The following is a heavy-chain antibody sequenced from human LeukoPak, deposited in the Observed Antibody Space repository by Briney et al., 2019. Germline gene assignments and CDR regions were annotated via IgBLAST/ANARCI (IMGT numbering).Heavy chain of an antibody. CDR2: INHSGST. D-gene: IGHD1-14*01. V-gene: IGHV4-34*01. J-gene: IGHJ6*03. CDR1: GGSFSGYY. Sequence: SETLSLTCAVYGGSFSGYYWSWIRQPPGKGLEWIGEINHSGSTNYNPSLKSRVTISVDTSKNQFSLKLSSVTAADTAVYYCARGRRSYCYYYYMDVWGKGTTVTVSS. CDR3: ARGRRSYCYYYYMDV.